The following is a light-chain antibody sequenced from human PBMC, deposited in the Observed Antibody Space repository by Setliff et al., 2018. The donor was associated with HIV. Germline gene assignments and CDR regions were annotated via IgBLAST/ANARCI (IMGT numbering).Light chain of an antibody. J-gene: IGLJ1*01. CDR3: SSYTNSVPRV. V-gene: IGLV2-14*01. Sequence: ALTQPASVSGSPGQSITISCTGTSSDVGGHNYVSWYQHQPGKDPKVMIYEVSNRPSGVPNRFSGSKSGNTATLTISGLQAEDEADYYCSSYTNSVPRVFGTGTKVTVL. CDR1: SSDVGGHNY. CDR2: EVS.